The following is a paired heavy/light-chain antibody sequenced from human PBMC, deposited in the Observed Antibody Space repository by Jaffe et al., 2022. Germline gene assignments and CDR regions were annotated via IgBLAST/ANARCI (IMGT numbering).Heavy chain of an antibody. J-gene: IGHJ4*02. V-gene: IGHV3-23*01. CDR1: GFTFSNYA. CDR2: IGASGVNT. Sequence: EVQVLESGGGLVQPGGSLRLSCAASGFTFSNYAMTWVRQAPGKGLEWVSTIGASGVNTYYTDSVKGRFTISRDNSKNTLYLQMNSLRAEDTAVYYCASLVRITMLVEWPMDYWGQGTLVAVSS. D-gene: IGHD3-10*02. CDR3: ASLVRITMLVEWPMDY.
Light chain of an antibody. J-gene: IGKJ5*01. V-gene: IGKV2-30*02. Sequence: DVVMTQSPLSLPVTLGQPASISCRSSQSLVHSDGITYLDWFQQRPGHSPRRLIYKVSNRDSGVPDRFSGSGSGTDFTLKISRVEAEDVGLYYCMQGRHWPPTFGQGTRLEIK. CDR1: QSLVHSDGITY. CDR3: MQGRHWPPT. CDR2: KVS.